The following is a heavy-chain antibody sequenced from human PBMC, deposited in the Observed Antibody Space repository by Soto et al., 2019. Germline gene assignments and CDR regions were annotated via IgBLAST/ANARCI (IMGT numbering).Heavy chain of an antibody. V-gene: IGHV3-74*01. CDR2: INSDGSST. J-gene: IGHJ5*02. D-gene: IGHD2-15*01. CDR3: ARERSPRCYLGSNWFDP. Sequence: PGGSLRLSCAASGFTFSSYWMHWVRQAPGKGLVWVSRINSDGSSTSYADSVKGRFTISRDNAKNTLYLQMNSLRAEDTAVYYCARERSPRCYLGSNWFDPGGKEPRATVPS. CDR1: GFTFSSYW.